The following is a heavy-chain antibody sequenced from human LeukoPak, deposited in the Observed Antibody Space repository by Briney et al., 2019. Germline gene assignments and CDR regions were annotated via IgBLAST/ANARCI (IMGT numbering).Heavy chain of an antibody. D-gene: IGHD3-22*01. V-gene: IGHV1-8*01. CDR1: GYTFTSYD. Sequence: ASVKVSCKASGYTFTSYDINWVRQATEQGLEWMGWMNPNSGNTGYAQKFQGRVTMTRNTSISTAYMELSSLRSEDTAVYYCARVAGRSRGVFDPWGQGTLVTVSS. J-gene: IGHJ5*02. CDR3: ARVAGRSRGVFDP. CDR2: MNPNSGNT.